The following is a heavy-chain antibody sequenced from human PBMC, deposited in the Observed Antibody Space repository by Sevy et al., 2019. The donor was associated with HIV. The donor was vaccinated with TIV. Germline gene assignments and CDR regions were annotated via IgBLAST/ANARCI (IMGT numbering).Heavy chain of an antibody. CDR2: IYPGDSNT. CDR1: GYSFTSYW. CDR3: ARKYYDILTGYYRFDP. J-gene: IGHJ5*02. D-gene: IGHD3-9*01. Sequence: GESLKISCKGSGYSFTSYWIGWVRQMPGKGLEWMGIIYPGDSNTRYSPSFQGQVTISADKSISTAYLQWSSLKASDTAMYYCARKYYDILTGYYRFDPWGQGTLVTVSS. V-gene: IGHV5-51*01.